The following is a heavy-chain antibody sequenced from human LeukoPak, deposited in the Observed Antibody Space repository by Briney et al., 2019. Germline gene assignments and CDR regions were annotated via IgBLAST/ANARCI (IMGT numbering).Heavy chain of an antibody. CDR1: GGSISSGGYY. CDR3: ARDRPYGSGSYSRQYYFDY. J-gene: IGHJ4*02. Sequence: PSGTLSLTCTVSGGSISSGGYYWSWIRQHPGKGLEWIEYIYYSGSTYYNPSLKSRVTISVDTSKNQFSLKLSSVTAADTAVYYCARDRPYGSGSYSRQYYFDYWGQGTLVTVSS. CDR2: IYYSGST. D-gene: IGHD3-10*01. V-gene: IGHV4-31*03.